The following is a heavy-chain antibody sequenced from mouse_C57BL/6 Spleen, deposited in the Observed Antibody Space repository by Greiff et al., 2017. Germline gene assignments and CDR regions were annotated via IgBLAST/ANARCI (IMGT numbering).Heavy chain of an antibody. CDR3: ARRLYYCGSSGGDYAMDY. CDR1: GFTFSDYG. D-gene: IGHD1-1*01. V-gene: IGHV5-17*01. CDR2: ISSGSSTI. J-gene: IGHJ4*01. Sequence: EVQVVESGGGLVKPGGSLKLSCAASGFTFSDYGMHWVRQAPEKGLEWVAYISSGSSTIYYADTVKGRFTISRDNAKNTLFLQMTSLRSEDTAMYYCARRLYYCGSSGGDYAMDYWGQGTSVTVSS.